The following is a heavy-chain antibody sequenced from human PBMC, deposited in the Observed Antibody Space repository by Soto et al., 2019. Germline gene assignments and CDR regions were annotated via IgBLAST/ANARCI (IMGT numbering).Heavy chain of an antibody. J-gene: IGHJ4*02. V-gene: IGHV3-74*01. CDR2: INSDGSST. CDR3: ARADYSSSPTVDY. CDR1: GFTFSSYW. D-gene: IGHD6-13*01. Sequence: VGSLRLSCAASGFTFSSYWMHWVRQAPGKGLVWVSRINSDGSSTSYADSVKGRFTISRDNSKNTLYLQMNSLRAEDTAVYYSARADYSSSPTVDYWGQGTLVTVSS.